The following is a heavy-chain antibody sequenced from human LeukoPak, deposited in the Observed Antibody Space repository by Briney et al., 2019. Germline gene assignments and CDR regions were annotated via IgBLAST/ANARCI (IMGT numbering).Heavy chain of an antibody. CDR3: ATEGFIVVSAFDI. Sequence: GASVKVSCKASGYIFTDYYMHWVRQAPGQELGWMGRINPNSGGTNYAQKFQGRVTMTEDTSTDTAYMELSSLRSEDTAVYYCATEGFIVVSAFDIWGQGTMVTVSS. V-gene: IGHV1/OR15-1*04. J-gene: IGHJ3*02. D-gene: IGHD2-21*01. CDR1: GYIFTDYY. CDR2: INPNSGGT.